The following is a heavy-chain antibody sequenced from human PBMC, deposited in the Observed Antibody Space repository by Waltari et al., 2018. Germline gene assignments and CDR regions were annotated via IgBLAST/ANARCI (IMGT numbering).Heavy chain of an antibody. J-gene: IGHJ4*02. V-gene: IGHV1-24*01. CDR2: FDPEDGEP. D-gene: IGHD2-2*03. Sequence: QVQLVQSGAEVKKPGASVKVSCKVSGYTLTELSMHWVRQAPGKGLEWMGGFDPEDGEPIYAQKFQGRVTMTEDTSTDTAYMELSSLRSEDTAVYYCATASGYCSSTSCYEFDYWGQGTLVTVSS. CDR3: ATASGYCSSTSCYEFDY. CDR1: GYTLTELS.